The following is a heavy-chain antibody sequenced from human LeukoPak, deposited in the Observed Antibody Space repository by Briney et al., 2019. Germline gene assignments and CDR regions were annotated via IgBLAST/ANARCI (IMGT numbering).Heavy chain of an antibody. D-gene: IGHD4-17*01. CDR1: GCSISSGGYY. J-gene: IGHJ4*02. CDR3: ASYGAHFDY. V-gene: IGHV4-31*03. Sequence: SETLSLTCTVSGCSISSGGYYWGRIGQHPGKALEWIGYVYYSGSTSYNPSRKSRVTISVDTSKNQFSLKLSSVTAADTAVYYCASYGAHFDYWGQGTLVTVSS. CDR2: VYYSGST.